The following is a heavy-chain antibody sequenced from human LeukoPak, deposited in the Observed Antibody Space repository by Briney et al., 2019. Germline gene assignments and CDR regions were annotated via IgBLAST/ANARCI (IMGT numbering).Heavy chain of an antibody. D-gene: IGHD5-18*01. CDR3: ARTTEGGYTYDYFYYYYMDV. J-gene: IGHJ6*03. V-gene: IGHV4-38-2*02. CDR2: IYHSGST. Sequence: PSETLSLTCTVSGYSISSGYYWGWIRQPPGKGLEWIGSIYHSGSTYYNPSPKSRVTISVDTSKNQFSLKLSSVTAADTAVYYCARTTEGGYTYDYFYYYYMDVWGKGTTVTISS. CDR1: GYSISSGYY.